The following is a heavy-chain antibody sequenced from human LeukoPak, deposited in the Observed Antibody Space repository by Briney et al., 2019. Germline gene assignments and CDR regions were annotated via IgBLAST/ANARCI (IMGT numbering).Heavy chain of an antibody. J-gene: IGHJ3*02. Sequence: PGGSLRLSCAASGFTFSSYAMHWVRQAPGKGLEWVSVISYDGSNKYYADSVKGRFTISRDNSKNTLYLQMNSLRAEVTAVYYCAGSPYDYVWGSYQWGGAFDIWGQGTMVTVAS. V-gene: IGHV3-30-3*01. CDR3: AGSPYDYVWGSYQWGGAFDI. CDR2: ISYDGSNK. D-gene: IGHD3-16*02. CDR1: GFTFSSYA.